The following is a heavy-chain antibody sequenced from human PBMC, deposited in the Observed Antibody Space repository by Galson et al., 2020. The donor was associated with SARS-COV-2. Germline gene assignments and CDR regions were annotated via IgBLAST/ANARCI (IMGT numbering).Heavy chain of an antibody. V-gene: IGHV1-2*04. CDR2: INPNSGGT. CDR1: GYTFTGYY. CDR3: ARAFLVSDLDGGSGGLYFDY. J-gene: IGHJ4*02. D-gene: IGHD2-15*01. Sequence: ASVKVSCKASGYTFTGYYMHWVRQAPGQGLEWMGWINPNSGGTNYAQKFQGWVTMTRDTSISTAYMELSRLRSDDTAVYYCARAFLVSDLDGGSGGLYFDYWGQGTLVTVSS.